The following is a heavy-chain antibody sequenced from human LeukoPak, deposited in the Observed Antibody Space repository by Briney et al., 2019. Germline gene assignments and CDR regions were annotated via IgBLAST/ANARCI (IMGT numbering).Heavy chain of an antibody. CDR2: IRYDGSYK. D-gene: IGHD2-2*02. J-gene: IGHJ4*02. CDR1: NFMFSNYD. Sequence: GGSLRLSCAASNFMFSNYDMNWARQAPGKGLEWVAFIRYDGSYKNSAESVQGRFIISRDNSRNTLYLQMNRLRAEDTAVYYCANRQYCSSTSCYNPDYWGQGTLVTVSS. CDR3: ANRQYCSSTSCYNPDY. V-gene: IGHV3-30*02.